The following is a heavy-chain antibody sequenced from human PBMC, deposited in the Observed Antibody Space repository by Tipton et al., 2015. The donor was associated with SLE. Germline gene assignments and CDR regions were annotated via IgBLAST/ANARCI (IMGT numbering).Heavy chain of an antibody. Sequence: QSGAEVKKPGEALQISCKTSGYSFTNSWIVWFRHMPGKGLECMGMIDPSDSDTRYNPSFQGHVSMSIDRSATTAYLQWRSLKASDTAMYFCARRWVQTVFDYWGQGTLVTVSS. V-gene: IGHV5-51*03. CDR1: GYSFTNSW. CDR3: ARRWVQTVFDY. CDR2: IDPSDSDT. D-gene: IGHD3-10*01. J-gene: IGHJ4*02.